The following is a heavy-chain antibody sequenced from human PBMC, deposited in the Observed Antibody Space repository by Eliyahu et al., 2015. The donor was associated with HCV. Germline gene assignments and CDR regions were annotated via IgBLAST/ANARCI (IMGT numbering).Heavy chain of an antibody. Sequence: EVQLVQSGAEVKESGESLKISCKTSGYTFTNYWIGWVRQMPGQGLEWMGXIYPADSETRYSPSFEGRVTISADKSISTAYLQWSSLEASDTAMYYCAKHRYCSGTNCKPFYYFYGMEVWGQGTTVTVFS. J-gene: IGHJ6*02. CDR3: AKHRYCSGTNCKPFYYFYGMEV. CDR1: GYTFTNYW. CDR2: IYPADSET. V-gene: IGHV5-51*01. D-gene: IGHD2-15*01.